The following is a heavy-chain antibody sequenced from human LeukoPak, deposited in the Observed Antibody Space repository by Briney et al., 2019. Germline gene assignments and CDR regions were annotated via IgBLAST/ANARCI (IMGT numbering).Heavy chain of an antibody. Sequence: GESLRLSCAASGFTFSSYGMHWVRQAPGKGLEWVAVIWYDGSNKYYADSVKGRFTISRDNSKNTLYLQMNSLRAEDTAVYYCARSVAGVSAGDYWGQGTLVTVSS. CDR2: IWYDGSNK. D-gene: IGHD6-19*01. J-gene: IGHJ4*02. V-gene: IGHV3-33*01. CDR3: ARSVAGVSAGDY. CDR1: GFTFSSYG.